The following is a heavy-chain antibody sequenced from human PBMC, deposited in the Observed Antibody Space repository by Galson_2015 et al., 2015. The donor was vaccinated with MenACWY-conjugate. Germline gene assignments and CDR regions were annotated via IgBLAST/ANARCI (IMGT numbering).Heavy chain of an antibody. D-gene: IGHD6-19*01. CDR1: YY. J-gene: IGHJ4*02. CDR3: ARLNDIAVAGFMFDY. CDR2: IFYSGST. Sequence: YYWGWIRQPPGKGLEWLGYIFYSGSTNYSPSLKSRVTIAVDTSKNQFSLRLSSVTAADTAVYYCARLNDIAVAGFMFDYWGQGTVVTVSS. V-gene: IGHV4-59*08.